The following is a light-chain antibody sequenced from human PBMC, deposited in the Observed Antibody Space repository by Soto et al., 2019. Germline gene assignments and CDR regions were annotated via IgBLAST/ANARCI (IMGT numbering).Light chain of an antibody. CDR3: SSWARSLYV. J-gene: IGLJ1*01. CDR1: SSDIGGYNY. Sequence: QSALTQPASVSGSPGQSITISCTGTSSDIGGYNYVSWYQQHPGKAPKLMIYEVSKRPSGVSNRFSGSKSGNTASLTISGLQAEDEADYYCSSWARSLYVFGSGTKVT. CDR2: EVS. V-gene: IGLV2-14*01.